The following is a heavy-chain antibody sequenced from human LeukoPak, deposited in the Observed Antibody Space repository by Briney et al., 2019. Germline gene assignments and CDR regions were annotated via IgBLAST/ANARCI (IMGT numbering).Heavy chain of an antibody. CDR2: IKQDGSEK. D-gene: IGHD3-3*01. J-gene: IGHJ4*02. CDR3: ARDTRRDYFDY. V-gene: IGHV3-7*01. Sequence: GGSLRPSCAASGFTFSSYWMSWVRQAPGKGLEWVANIKQDGSEKYYVDSVKGRFTISRDNAKNSLYLQMNSLRAEDTAVYYCARDTRRDYFDYWGQGTLVTVSS. CDR1: GFTFSSYW.